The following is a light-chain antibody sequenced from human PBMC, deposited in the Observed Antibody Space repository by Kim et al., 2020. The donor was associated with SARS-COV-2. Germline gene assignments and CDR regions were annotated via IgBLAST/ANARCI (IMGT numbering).Light chain of an antibody. CDR1: SSNIGYNY. CDR2: DNN. J-gene: IGLJ1*01. V-gene: IGLV1-51*01. Sequence: GQKVNISCSGSSSNIGYNYVSWYQHLPGTAPKLLIYDNNKRPSGIPDRFSGSKSGTSATLGITGLQTGDEADYYCGTWDSSLSAGVFGTGTKVTVL. CDR3: GTWDSSLSAGV.